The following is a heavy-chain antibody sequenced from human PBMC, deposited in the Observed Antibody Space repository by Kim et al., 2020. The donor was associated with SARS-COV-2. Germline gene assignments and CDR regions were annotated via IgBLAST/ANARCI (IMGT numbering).Heavy chain of an antibody. D-gene: IGHD4-17*01. J-gene: IGHJ5*02. CDR1: GGSISSGGYY. Sequence: SETLSLTCTVSGGSISSGGYYWSWIRQHPGKGLEWIGYIYYSGSTYYNPSLKSRVTISVDTSKNQFSLKLSSVTAADTAVYYCARGGSGRRYYGDYLSWFDPWGQGTLVTVSS. CDR3: ARGGSGRRYYGDYLSWFDP. CDR2: IYYSGST. V-gene: IGHV4-31*03.